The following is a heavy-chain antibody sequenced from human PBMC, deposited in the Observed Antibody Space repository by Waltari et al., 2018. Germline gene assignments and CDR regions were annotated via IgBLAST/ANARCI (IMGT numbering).Heavy chain of an antibody. J-gene: IGHJ4*02. V-gene: IGHV1-69*01. D-gene: IGHD4-4*01. CDR2: IIPIFGTA. Sequence: KVSCKASGGTFSSYAISWVRQAPGQGLEWMGGIIPIFGTANYAQKFQGRVTITADESTSTAYMELSSLRSEDTAVYYCARPALGDYNTPFDYWGQGTLVTVSS. CDR3: ARPALGDYNTPFDY. CDR1: GGTFSSYA.